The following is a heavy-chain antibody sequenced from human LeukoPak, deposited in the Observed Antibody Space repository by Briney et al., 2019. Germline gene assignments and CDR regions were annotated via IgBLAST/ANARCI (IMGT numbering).Heavy chain of an antibody. Sequence: SSVKVSCQASGGTFSSYAISWVRQAPGQGREWMGGIIPIFGTANYAQKFQGRVTITTDESTSTAYMELSSLRSEDTAVYYCARDGGYSGYEPFDYWGQGTLVTVSS. V-gene: IGHV1-69*05. CDR3: ARDGGYSGYEPFDY. D-gene: IGHD5-12*01. J-gene: IGHJ4*02. CDR2: IIPIFGTA. CDR1: GGTFSSYA.